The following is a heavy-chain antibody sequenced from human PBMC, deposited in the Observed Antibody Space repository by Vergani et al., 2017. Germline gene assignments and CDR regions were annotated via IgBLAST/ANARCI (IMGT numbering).Heavy chain of an antibody. CDR1: GYTFTAYF. Sequence: QEQLVQSGAEVKKPGDSVEVSCEASGYTFTAYFMHWVRQAPGQGLEWMGWINPKTGGINYAHEFQDRVTMTRDTSTSTAYMELRRLTFDDTAVYYCAKIMAVAADERDSWGQGTLVTVSS. CDR3: AKIMAVAADERDS. CDR2: INPKTGGI. D-gene: IGHD2-15*01. V-gene: IGHV1-2*07. J-gene: IGHJ4*02.